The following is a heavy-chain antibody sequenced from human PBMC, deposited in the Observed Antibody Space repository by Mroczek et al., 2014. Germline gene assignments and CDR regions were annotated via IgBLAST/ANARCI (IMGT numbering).Heavy chain of an antibody. V-gene: IGHV4-34*01. Sequence: QVQLQESGAGLLKPSETLSLTCAVYGGSFSGYYWSWIRQPPGKGLEWIGEINHSGSTNYNPSLKSRVTISVDTSKNQFSLKLSSVTAADTAVYYCARGRGRTTGTLYYFDYWGQGTLVTVSS. J-gene: IGHJ4*02. CDR3: ARGRGRTTGTLYYFDY. D-gene: IGHD1-1*01. CDR2: INHSGST. CDR1: GGSFSGYY.